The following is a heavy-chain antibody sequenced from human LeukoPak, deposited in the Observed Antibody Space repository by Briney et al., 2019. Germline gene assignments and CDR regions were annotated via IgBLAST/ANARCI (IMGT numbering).Heavy chain of an antibody. Sequence: ASVKVSCKASGYSFTNYYMHWVRQAPGQGLEWMGIINPSDGSTSYAQKFQGRVTMTRDMSTSTACMELRSLRSDDTAVYYCARVRENNWKYGVEVGNWFDPWGQGTLVTVSS. V-gene: IGHV1-46*01. J-gene: IGHJ5*02. CDR2: INPSDGST. CDR3: ARVRENNWKYGVEVGNWFDP. CDR1: GYSFTNYY. D-gene: IGHD1-1*01.